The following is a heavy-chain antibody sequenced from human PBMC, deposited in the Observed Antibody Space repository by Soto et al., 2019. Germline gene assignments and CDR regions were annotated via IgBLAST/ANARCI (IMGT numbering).Heavy chain of an antibody. CDR2: IYYSGST. Sequence: QVQLQESGPGLVKPSQTLSLTCTVSGGSISSGGYYWSWIRQHPGKGLEWIGYIYYSGSTYYNPSLKSRVTISGDTSKNQFSLKLSSVTAADTAVYYCARYSSIPEILGWFDPWGQGTLVPVSS. CDR1: GGSISSGGYY. J-gene: IGHJ5*02. CDR3: ARYSSIPEILGWFDP. D-gene: IGHD6-13*01. V-gene: IGHV4-31*03.